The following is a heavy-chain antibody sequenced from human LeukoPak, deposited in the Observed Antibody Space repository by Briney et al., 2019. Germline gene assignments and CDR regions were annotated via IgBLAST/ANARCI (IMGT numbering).Heavy chain of an antibody. V-gene: IGHV3-48*03. CDR3: ARVVRDGYNRIDY. D-gene: IGHD5-24*01. Sequence: GGSLRLSCAASGFTFSTYEMNWVRQAPGKGLEWVSYISGTGTAIYYADSVKGRFTISRDNAKNSLYLQMNSLRAEDTAVYYCARVVRDGYNRIDYWGQGTLVTVSS. J-gene: IGHJ4*02. CDR2: ISGTGTAI. CDR1: GFTFSTYE.